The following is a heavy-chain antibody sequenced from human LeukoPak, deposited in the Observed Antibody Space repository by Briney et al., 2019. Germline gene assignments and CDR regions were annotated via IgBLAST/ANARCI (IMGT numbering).Heavy chain of an antibody. V-gene: IGHV3-13*01. J-gene: IGHJ5*02. CDR2: IGATGAT. Sequence: GGSLRLSCVASGFTFSNYEMLWVRQGTGGGLEWVSAIGATGATYYADSVQGRSTISRDDAKTSLYLQMNSLRAGDTAVYFCARDLGTGSVYTNRFDPWGQGTLVTVSS. CDR3: ARDLGTGSVYTNRFDP. D-gene: IGHD5/OR15-5a*01. CDR1: GFTFSNYE.